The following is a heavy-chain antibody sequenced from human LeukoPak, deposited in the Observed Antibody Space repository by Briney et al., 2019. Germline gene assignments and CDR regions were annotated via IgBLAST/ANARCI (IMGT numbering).Heavy chain of an antibody. CDR3: ARVWSSGYTKDY. CDR1: GFTFSSHW. Sequence: GGSLRLSCAASGFTFSSHWMTWVRQAPGKRLEWVANIKQDGSEKYHVDSVKGRFTISRDNAKNSLYLQMNSLRAEDTAVYYCARVWSSGYTKDYWGQGTLVTVSS. J-gene: IGHJ4*02. V-gene: IGHV3-7*01. D-gene: IGHD3-22*01. CDR2: IKQDGSEK.